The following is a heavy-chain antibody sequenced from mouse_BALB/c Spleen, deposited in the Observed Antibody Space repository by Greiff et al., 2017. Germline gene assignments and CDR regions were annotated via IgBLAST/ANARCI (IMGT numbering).Heavy chain of an antibody. Sequence: VQLQQSGAELAKPGASVKISCKASGYTFTDYYINWVKQKPGQGLEWIGWIYPGSGNTKYNEKFKGKATLTVDTSSSTAYMQLSSLTSEDTAVYFCARGNYGNSYWYFDVWGAGTTVTVSS. D-gene: IGHD2-1*01. CDR1: GYTFTDYY. V-gene: IGHV1-84*02. CDR2: IYPGSGNT. J-gene: IGHJ1*01. CDR3: ARGNYGNSYWYFDV.